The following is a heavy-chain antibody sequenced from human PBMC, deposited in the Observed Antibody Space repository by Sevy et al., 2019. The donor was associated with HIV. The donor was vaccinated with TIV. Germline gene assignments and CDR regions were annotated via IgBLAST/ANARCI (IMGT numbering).Heavy chain of an antibody. CDR3: AREYDSSGYYYYFDY. CDR2: ISYDGSNK. CDR1: GFTFSSYA. V-gene: IGHV3-30-3*01. Sequence: QLGGSLRLSCAASGFTFSSYAMHWVRQAPGKGLEWVAVISYDGSNKYYADSVKGRFTISRDNSKNTLYLQMNSLRAEDTAVYYCAREYDSSGYYYYFDYWGQGTLVTVSS. D-gene: IGHD3-22*01. J-gene: IGHJ4*02.